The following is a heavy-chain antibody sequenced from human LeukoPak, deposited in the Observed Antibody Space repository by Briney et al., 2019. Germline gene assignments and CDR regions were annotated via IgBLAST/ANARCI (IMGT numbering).Heavy chain of an antibody. CDR3: ATWAFYHSLDV. D-gene: IGHD1-26*01. CDR2: IDKDGRKT. V-gene: IGHV3-43*02. Sequence: GGSLRLACAASGFTLDAFAMHWVRHAPGKGPEWVSLIDKDGRKTYYADSVKGRFTISRDNSKNSLYLQMNSLRTEDTALYYCATWAFYHSLDVWGRGATVIVSS. J-gene: IGHJ6*02. CDR1: GFTLDAFA.